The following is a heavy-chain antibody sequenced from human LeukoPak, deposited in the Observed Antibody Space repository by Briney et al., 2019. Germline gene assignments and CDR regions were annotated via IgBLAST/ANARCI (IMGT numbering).Heavy chain of an antibody. D-gene: IGHD3-10*01. CDR3: ARYYYQAFDI. Sequence: SETLSLTCTVSGGSISSYYWSWIRQPPGKGLEWIGYIYYSGGTNYNPSLKSRVTISLDTSKNQFSLKLSSVTAADTAVYYCARYYYQAFDIWGQGTMITVSS. J-gene: IGHJ3*02. CDR1: GGSISSYY. CDR2: IYYSGGT. V-gene: IGHV4-59*01.